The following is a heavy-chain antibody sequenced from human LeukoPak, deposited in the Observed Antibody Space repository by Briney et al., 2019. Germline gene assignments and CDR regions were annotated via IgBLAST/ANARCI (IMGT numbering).Heavy chain of an antibody. CDR1: GFTFSSYS. V-gene: IGHV3-53*01. J-gene: IGHJ4*02. D-gene: IGHD5-12*01. CDR3: ARDGDSKAT. CDR2: IYSGGST. Sequence: GGSLRLSCAASGFTFSSYSMNWVRQAPGKGLEWVSVIYSGGSTYYAGSVKGRFTISRDNSKNTLYLQMNSLRAEDTAVYYCARDGDSKATWGQGTLVTVSS.